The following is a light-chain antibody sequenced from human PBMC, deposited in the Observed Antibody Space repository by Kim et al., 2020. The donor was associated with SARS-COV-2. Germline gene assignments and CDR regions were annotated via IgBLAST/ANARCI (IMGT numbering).Light chain of an antibody. V-gene: IGKV3-11*01. J-gene: IGKJ5*01. CDR2: DAS. Sequence: SPGERATLSCRASQSVSSYLAWYQQKPGKAPRLLSYDASNRATGIPARFSGSGSGTDFTLTISSLEPEDFAVYYCQQRSNWPPITFGQGTRLEIK. CDR1: QSVSSY. CDR3: QQRSNWPPIT.